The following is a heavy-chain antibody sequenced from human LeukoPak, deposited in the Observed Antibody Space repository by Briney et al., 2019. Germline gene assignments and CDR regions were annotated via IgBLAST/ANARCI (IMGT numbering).Heavy chain of an antibody. CDR3: ARAQDLGLEGEFDY. V-gene: IGHV3-7*01. Sequence: GGSLRLSCVASGFTFSSYWMTWVRQAPEKGLEWVANIKTDGSQIYYVDSVKGRFTISRDNAKNSLYLQMNSLRAEDTAVYYCARAQDLGLEGEFDYWGQGTLVTVSS. CDR2: IKTDGSQI. D-gene: IGHD3-16*01. J-gene: IGHJ4*02. CDR1: GFTFSSYW.